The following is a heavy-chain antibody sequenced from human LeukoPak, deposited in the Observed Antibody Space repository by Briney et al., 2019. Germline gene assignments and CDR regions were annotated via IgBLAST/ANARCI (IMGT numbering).Heavy chain of an antibody. J-gene: IGHJ3*02. CDR2: ISGSGGST. V-gene: IGHV3-23*01. Sequence: GGSLRLSCAASGFTFSSYAMSWVRQAPGMGLEWVSSISGSGGSTYYADSVKGRFAISRDNSKNTLYLQMNSLRAEDTAVYYCAKFKNGYEYDAFDIWGQGTMVTVSS. D-gene: IGHD2-2*03. CDR1: GFTFSSYA. CDR3: AKFKNGYEYDAFDI.